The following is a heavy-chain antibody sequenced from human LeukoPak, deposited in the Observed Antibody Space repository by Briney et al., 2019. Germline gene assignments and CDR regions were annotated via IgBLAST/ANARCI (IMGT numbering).Heavy chain of an antibody. CDR1: GFTFSSYE. Sequence: PGGSLRLSCAASGFTFSSYEMNWVRQAPGKGLEWVSYISSSGSTMYYADSVKGRFTISRDNAKNSLYLQMNSLRAEDTAVYYCARDKSHYDSSGRLDYWGQGTLVTVSS. D-gene: IGHD3-22*01. CDR2: ISSSGSTM. V-gene: IGHV3-48*03. J-gene: IGHJ4*02. CDR3: ARDKSHYDSSGRLDY.